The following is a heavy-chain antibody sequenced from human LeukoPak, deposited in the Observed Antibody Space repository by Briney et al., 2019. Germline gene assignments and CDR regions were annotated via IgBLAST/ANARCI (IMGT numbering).Heavy chain of an antibody. J-gene: IGHJ4*02. CDR1: GYTFTSYD. V-gene: IGHV1-69*13. CDR3: ARDRVDYDFPGAIGKIHYFDY. D-gene: IGHD3-3*01. CDR2: IIPIFGTA. Sequence: ASVKVSCKASGYTFTSYDINWVRQAPGQGLEWMGGIIPIFGTANYAQKFQGRVTITADESTNTAYMELSSLRSEDTAVYYCARDRVDYDFPGAIGKIHYFDYWGQGTLVTVSS.